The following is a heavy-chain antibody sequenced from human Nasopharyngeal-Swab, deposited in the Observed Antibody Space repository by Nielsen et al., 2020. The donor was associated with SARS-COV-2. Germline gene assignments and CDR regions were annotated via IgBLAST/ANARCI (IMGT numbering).Heavy chain of an antibody. Sequence: GESLKISCAASGFTFSSYAMTWVRQAPGKGLEWVSVVTGSGYGTDYADSVKGRFTISRDNAKNTQYLQMNSLRAEDTAVYYCARKDVFAYGVDAFDIWGQGTMVTVSS. J-gene: IGHJ3*02. CDR1: GFTFSSYA. V-gene: IGHV3-23*01. D-gene: IGHD3-10*01. CDR2: VTGSGYGT. CDR3: ARKDVFAYGVDAFDI.